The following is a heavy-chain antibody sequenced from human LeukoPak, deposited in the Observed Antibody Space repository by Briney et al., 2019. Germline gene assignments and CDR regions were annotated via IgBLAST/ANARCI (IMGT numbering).Heavy chain of an antibody. CDR1: GFTFSSYA. J-gene: IGHJ2*01. CDR2: ISDSGGST. D-gene: IGHD6-13*01. CDR3: AKSGHSNYWYFDL. Sequence: GTSRRFSCAASGFTFSSYAMSWVRQAPGKGLEWVSAISDSGGSTYYADSVKGRFTISRDNSKNTLYLQMDSLRVEDTAVYYCAKSGHSNYWYFDLWGRGTLVTVSS. V-gene: IGHV3-23*01.